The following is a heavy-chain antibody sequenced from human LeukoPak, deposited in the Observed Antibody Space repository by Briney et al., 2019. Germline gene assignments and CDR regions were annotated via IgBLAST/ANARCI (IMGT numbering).Heavy chain of an antibody. CDR1: GFTFSSYE. Sequence: GGSLRLSCAASGFTFSSYEMNWVRQAPGKGLEWVSYSSSGGSAIYYADSVKGRFTISRDNAKNSLYLQMNSLRAEDTAIYYCVRDPSVAADDYRGQGTLVTVSS. CDR3: VRDPSVAADDY. J-gene: IGHJ4*02. V-gene: IGHV3-48*03. D-gene: IGHD6-19*01. CDR2: SSSGGSAI.